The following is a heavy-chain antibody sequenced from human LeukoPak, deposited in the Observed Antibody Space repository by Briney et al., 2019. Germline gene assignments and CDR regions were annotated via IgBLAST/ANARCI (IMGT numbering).Heavy chain of an antibody. CDR2: ISSSGSST. V-gene: IGHV3-23*01. CDR1: GFTFSSYA. CDR3: AEITMIRGFDY. J-gene: IGHJ4*02. D-gene: IGHD3-10*01. Sequence: GGSLRLSCTASGFTFSSYAMNWVRQAPGKGLEWVSSISSSGSSTYYADSVKGRFTVSRDNSKNTVDLQMNSLRAEDTAVYYCAEITMIRGFDYWGQGTLVTVSS.